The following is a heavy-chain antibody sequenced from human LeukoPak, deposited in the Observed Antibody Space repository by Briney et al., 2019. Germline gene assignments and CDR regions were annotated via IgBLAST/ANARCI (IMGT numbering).Heavy chain of an antibody. CDR1: GYSISSGYY. D-gene: IGHD6-19*01. J-gene: IGHJ4*02. CDR3: ARGYSSGRKDY. Sequence: TSETLSLTCAVSGYSISSGYYWGWIRHPPGKGLEWIGSIYHSGSTYYNPSLKSRVTISVDTSKNQFSLKLSSVTAADTAVYYCARGYSSGRKDYWGQGTLVTVSS. V-gene: IGHV4-38-2*01. CDR2: IYHSGST.